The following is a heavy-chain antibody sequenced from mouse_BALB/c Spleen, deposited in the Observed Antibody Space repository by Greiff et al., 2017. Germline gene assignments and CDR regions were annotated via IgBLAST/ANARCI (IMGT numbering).Heavy chain of an antibody. CDR3: ARGFPLAY. CDR2: IYPYNGGT. J-gene: IGHJ3*01. V-gene: IGHV1S29*02. Sequence: VQLQQSGPELVKPGASVKISCKASGYTFTDYNMHWVKQSHGKSLEWIGYIYPYNGGTGYNQKFKSKATLTVDNSSSTAYMELRSLTSEDSAVYYCARGFPLAYWGQGTLVTVSA. CDR1: GYTFTDYN.